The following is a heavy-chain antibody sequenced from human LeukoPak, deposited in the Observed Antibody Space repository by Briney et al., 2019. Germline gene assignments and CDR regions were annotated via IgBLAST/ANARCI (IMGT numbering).Heavy chain of an antibody. CDR3: ARSIVGAKDYFDY. CDR1: GYTFTGYY. J-gene: IGHJ4*02. CDR2: IIPISGTA. V-gene: IGHV1-69*06. D-gene: IGHD1-26*01. Sequence: ASVKVSCKASGYTFTGYYMHWVRQAPGQGLEWMGGIIPISGTANYAQKFQGRVTITADKSTRTAYMELSSLRSEDTAVYYCARSIVGAKDYFDYWGQGTLVTVSS.